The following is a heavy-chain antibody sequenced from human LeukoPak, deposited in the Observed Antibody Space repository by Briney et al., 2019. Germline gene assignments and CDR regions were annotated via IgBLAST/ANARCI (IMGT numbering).Heavy chain of an antibody. J-gene: IGHJ4*02. V-gene: IGHV4-4*07. CDR2: IYTSGST. D-gene: IGHD3-10*01. Sequence: PSETLSLTCAVSGGSISSYYWSWIRQPAGKGLEWIGRIYTSGSTNYIPSLKSRVTMSVDTSKNQFSLKLSSVTAADTAVYYCASLGSGSYYDFDYWGQGTLVTVSS. CDR1: GGSISSYY. CDR3: ASLGSGSYYDFDY.